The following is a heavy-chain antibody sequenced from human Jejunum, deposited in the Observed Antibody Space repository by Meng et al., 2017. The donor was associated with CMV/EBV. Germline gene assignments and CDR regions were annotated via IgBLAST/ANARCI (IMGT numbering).Heavy chain of an antibody. CDR3: ARGVGSVDPRFDP. Sequence: ASAYNFTDYYIHWVRQAPGQGPEWMGWINTNNGGTNYVQKFQGRVTITRDTSISTAYMDLNRLTSDDTAVYYCARGVGSVDPRFDPWGQGTPVTVSS. V-gene: IGHV1-2*02. CDR1: AYNFTDYY. D-gene: IGHD1-26*01. CDR2: INTNNGGT. J-gene: IGHJ5*02.